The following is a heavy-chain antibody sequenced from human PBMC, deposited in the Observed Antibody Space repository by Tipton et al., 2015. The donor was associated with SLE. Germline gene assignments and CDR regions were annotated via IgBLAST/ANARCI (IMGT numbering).Heavy chain of an antibody. J-gene: IGHJ1*01. CDR1: GGSTASDSYY. V-gene: IGHV4-61*09. D-gene: IGHD4-17*01. CDR3: AGPYGDYGFFKY. CDR2: ISASGRS. Sequence: TLSLTCTVSGGSTASDSYYWSWLGHISASGRSNYTPSLRSRLTMSLDTSKNQFSLRLSSVTAADTAVYYCAGPYGDYGFFKYWGQGARIIVSS.